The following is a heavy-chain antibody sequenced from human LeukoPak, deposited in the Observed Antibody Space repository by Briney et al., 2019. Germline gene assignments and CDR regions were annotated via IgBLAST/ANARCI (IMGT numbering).Heavy chain of an antibody. Sequence: VASVKVSCRASGYTFTSYGISRVRQAPGQGLEWMGWISAYNGNTNYAQKLQGRVTMTTDTSTSTAYMELRSLRSDDTAVYYCARIVAGSNYFDYWGQGTLVTVSS. CDR1: GYTFTSYG. D-gene: IGHD3-10*01. CDR2: ISAYNGNT. J-gene: IGHJ4*02. V-gene: IGHV1-18*01. CDR3: ARIVAGSNYFDY.